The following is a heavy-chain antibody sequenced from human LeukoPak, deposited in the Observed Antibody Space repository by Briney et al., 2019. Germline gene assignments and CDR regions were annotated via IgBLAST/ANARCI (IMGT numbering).Heavy chain of an antibody. D-gene: IGHD6-13*01. CDR3: ARRHSSSWNQGGYFDY. CDR2: IYYSGST. J-gene: IGHJ4*02. V-gene: IGHV4-30-4*01. CDR1: GVSISSRDYY. Sequence: SQTLSLTCTVSGVSISSRDYYWSWIRQPPGKGLEWIGYIYYSGSTYYNPSLKSRVTISVDTSKNQFSLKLSSVTAADTAVYYCARRHSSSWNQGGYFDYWGQGTMVTVSS.